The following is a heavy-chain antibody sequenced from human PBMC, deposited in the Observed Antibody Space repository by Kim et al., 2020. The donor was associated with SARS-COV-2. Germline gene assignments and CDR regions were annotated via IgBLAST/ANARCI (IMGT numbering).Heavy chain of an antibody. CDR2: ISSSSSTI. J-gene: IGHJ6*02. Sequence: GGSLRLSCAASGFTFSIYSMNWVRQAPGKGLEWVSYISSSSSTIYYADSVKGRFTISRDNAKNSLYLQMNSLRDEDTAVYYCARDSAYCSGGSCYSSYYYGMDVWGQGTTVTVSS. V-gene: IGHV3-48*02. D-gene: IGHD2-15*01. CDR1: GFTFSIYS. CDR3: ARDSAYCSGGSCYSSYYYGMDV.